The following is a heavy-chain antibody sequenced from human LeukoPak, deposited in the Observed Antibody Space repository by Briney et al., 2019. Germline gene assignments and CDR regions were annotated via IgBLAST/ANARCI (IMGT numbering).Heavy chain of an antibody. CDR3: ARRGFTPPADYYGIDV. J-gene: IGHJ6*02. Sequence: SETLSLTCTVSGGSISSYYWSWIRQPQGKGLEWIGYIYYSGSTNYNPSLKSRVTISVDPSKNQFSLKLSPVTATDTAVYYCARRGFTPPADYYGIDVWGQGTTVTVSS. V-gene: IGHV4-59*08. D-gene: IGHD1-14*01. CDR2: IYYSGST. CDR1: GGSISSYY.